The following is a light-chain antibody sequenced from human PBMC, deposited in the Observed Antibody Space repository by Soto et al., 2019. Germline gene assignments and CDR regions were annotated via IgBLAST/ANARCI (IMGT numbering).Light chain of an antibody. V-gene: IGLV2-14*01. CDR2: EVS. CDR1: SSDVGGYNY. CDR3: NSYTSSSTLL. J-gene: IGLJ3*02. Sequence: QPVLTQPASVSGSPGQSITISCTGTSSDVGGYNYVSWYQQHPGKAPKLMIYEVSNRPSGVSDRFSGSKSGDTASLTISGLQAEDEADYYCNSYTSSSTLLFGGGTKVTVL.